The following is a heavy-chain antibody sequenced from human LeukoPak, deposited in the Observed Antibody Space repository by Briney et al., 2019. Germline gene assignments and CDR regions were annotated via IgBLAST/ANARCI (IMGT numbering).Heavy chain of an antibody. CDR1: GFTFSSCS. V-gene: IGHV3-48*01. CDR2: ISRSSSTI. CDR3: ARDARGYSGYLDY. D-gene: IGHD5-12*01. J-gene: IGHJ4*02. Sequence: PGGSLRVSCAASGFTFSSCSMNWVRQAPGKGLEWVSYISRSSSTIYYADSVKGRFTISRDNAKNSLYLQMNSLRAEDTAVYYCARDARGYSGYLDYWGQGTLVTVSS.